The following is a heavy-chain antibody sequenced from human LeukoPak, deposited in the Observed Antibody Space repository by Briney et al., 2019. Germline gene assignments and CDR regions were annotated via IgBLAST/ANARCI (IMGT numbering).Heavy chain of an antibody. CDR3: ARRALTMIRGGFFGY. CDR1: GGSFSGYY. V-gene: IGHV4-34*01. J-gene: IGHJ4*02. D-gene: IGHD3-22*01. Sequence: SETLSLTCAVYGGSFSGYYWSWIRQPPGKGLEWIGEINHSGSTNYNPSLKSRVTISVDTSKNQFSLKLSSVTAADTAVYYCARRALTMIRGGFFGYWGQGTLVTVSS. CDR2: INHSGST.